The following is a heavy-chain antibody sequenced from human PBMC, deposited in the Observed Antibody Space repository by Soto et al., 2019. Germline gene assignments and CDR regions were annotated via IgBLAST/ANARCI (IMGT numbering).Heavy chain of an antibody. CDR1: GGSVSSGSYY. J-gene: IGHJ4*02. CDR3: ARGHMTTVVTPYY. Sequence: QVQLQESGPGLVKPSETLSLTCTVSGGSVSSGSYYWSWIRQPPGKALEWIGYIDYSGSTNYNPSLKSRVTISVDTSKNQFSLKLSSVTAADTAVYYCARGHMTTVVTPYYWGQGTLVTVSS. V-gene: IGHV4-61*01. CDR2: IDYSGST. D-gene: IGHD4-17*01.